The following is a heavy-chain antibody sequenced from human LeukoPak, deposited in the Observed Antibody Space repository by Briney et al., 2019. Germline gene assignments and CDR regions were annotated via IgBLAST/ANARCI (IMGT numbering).Heavy chain of an antibody. D-gene: IGHD6-19*01. CDR1: GFTFSSYA. CDR2: ISHDGSNK. CDR3: ARDWDSSGWGLYYYYYGMDV. J-gene: IGHJ6*02. V-gene: IGHV3-30-3*01. Sequence: GGSLRLSCAASGFTFSSYAMHWVRQAPGKGLEWVAVISHDGSNKYYADSVKGRFTISRDNSKNTLYLQMNGLRAEDTAVYYCARDWDSSGWGLYYYYYGMDVWGQGTTVTVSS.